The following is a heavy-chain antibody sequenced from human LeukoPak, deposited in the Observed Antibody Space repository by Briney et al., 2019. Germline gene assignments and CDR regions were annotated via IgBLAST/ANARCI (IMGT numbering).Heavy chain of an antibody. CDR1: GYTFTDHG. CDR2: ISAYNGNT. CDR3: ARDNSVGDIAWWFDP. Sequence: ASVKVSCKASGYTFTDHGINWVRQAPGQGLEWMAWISAYNGNTNYAQKFQGRVTMTRDMSTTTDYMELSSLRSEDTAVYYCARDNSVGDIAWWFDPWGQGTLVTVSS. D-gene: IGHD3-16*02. V-gene: IGHV1-18*01. J-gene: IGHJ5*02.